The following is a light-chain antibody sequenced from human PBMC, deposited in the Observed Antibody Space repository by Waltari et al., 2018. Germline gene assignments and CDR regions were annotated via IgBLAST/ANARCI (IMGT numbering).Light chain of an antibody. CDR2: EVS. CDR1: SSDVGGYKH. Sequence: QSALTQPASVSGSPGQSITIPCTGTSSDVGGYKHVSWYQQHPGRAPKLLIYEVSKRPSGVSNRFSGSKSGNTASLTISGLQAEDEADYYCSSYTSSISLAFGGGTKLTVL. J-gene: IGLJ2*01. V-gene: IGLV2-14*01. CDR3: SSYTSSISLA.